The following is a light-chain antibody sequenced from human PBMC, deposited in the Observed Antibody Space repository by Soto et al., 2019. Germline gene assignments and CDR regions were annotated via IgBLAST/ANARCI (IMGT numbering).Light chain of an antibody. V-gene: IGKV3-11*01. J-gene: IGKJ1*01. CDR2: DNS. CDR3: QQRSNRWT. CDR1: QSLSSS. Sequence: PGERATLSCRASQSLSSSLAWYQQKPGQDPRVLIYDNSTRATGIQARSRGSGSGTDFTLTISSLEPEEFAVDYRQQRSNRWTLGQGTKVDI.